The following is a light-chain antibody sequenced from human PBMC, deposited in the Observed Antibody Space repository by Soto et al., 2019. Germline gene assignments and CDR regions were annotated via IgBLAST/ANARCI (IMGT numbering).Light chain of an antibody. CDR2: WAS. V-gene: IGKV4-1*01. CDR1: QSVLYSSNNKND. Sequence: DIVKTQSPDSLAVSLGERAIINCKSSQSVLYSSNNKNDLAWYQQKPGQPPKLLIYWASTRESGVPDRFSGSGSGTDFTLTISSLQAEDVAVYYCQQYYSIPLTFGPGTKVDIK. CDR3: QQYYSIPLT. J-gene: IGKJ3*01.